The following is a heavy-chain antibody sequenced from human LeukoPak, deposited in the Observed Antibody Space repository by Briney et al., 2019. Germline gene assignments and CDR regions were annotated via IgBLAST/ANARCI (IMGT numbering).Heavy chain of an antibody. D-gene: IGHD3-10*01. CDR1: GFTLSDYY. J-gene: IGHJ6*02. Sequence: GGSLRLSCAASGFTLSDYYMSWIRQAPGKGLEWVSYISSSGSTIYYADSVKGRFTISRDNAKNSLYLQMNSLRAEDTAVYYCASLYGSGSYYKGGYYYGMDVWGQGTTVTVSS. CDR2: ISSSGSTI. V-gene: IGHV3-11*01. CDR3: ASLYGSGSYYKGGYYYGMDV.